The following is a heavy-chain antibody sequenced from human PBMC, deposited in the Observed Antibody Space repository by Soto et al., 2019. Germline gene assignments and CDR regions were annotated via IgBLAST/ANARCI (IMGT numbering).Heavy chain of an antibody. J-gene: IGHJ6*02. V-gene: IGHV1-8*01. D-gene: IGHD6-13*01. CDR3: ARGGPGIAAHRPYYGMDV. CDR1: GYTFTSYD. CDR2: MNPNSGNT. Sequence: ASVKVSCKASGYTFTSYDINWVRQATGQGLEWMGWMNPNSGNTGYAQKFQGRVTMTRNTSISTAYMELSSLRSEDTAVYYCARGGPGIAAHRPYYGMDVWGQGTTVTVSS.